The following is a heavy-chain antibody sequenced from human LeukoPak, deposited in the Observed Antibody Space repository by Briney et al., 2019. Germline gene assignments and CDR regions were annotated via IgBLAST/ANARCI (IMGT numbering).Heavy chain of an antibody. CDR3: ARLEAAAGYYYGMDV. Sequence: PSQTLSLTCTVSGGSISCYYWSWIRQPPGKGLEWIGYIYYSGSTNYNPSLKSRVTISVDTSRNQFSLKLSSVTAADTAVYYCARLEAAAGYYYGMDVWGQGTTVTVPS. CDR2: IYYSGST. D-gene: IGHD6-13*01. CDR1: GGSISCYY. V-gene: IGHV4-59*08. J-gene: IGHJ6*02.